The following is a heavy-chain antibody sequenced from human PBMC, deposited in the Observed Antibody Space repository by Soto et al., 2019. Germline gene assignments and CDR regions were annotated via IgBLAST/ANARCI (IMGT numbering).Heavy chain of an antibody. CDR1: GGSFSDFA. Sequence: QVQLAQSGAEVRKPGSSVKVSCRASGGSFSDFAFSWVRQAPGQGPEWMGGIIPMFAATKYAQRFQGRVTITADADTRTVYLALSSLTSADSAVYYCARGGIVAVPAALSSYDDYTNYRFDSWGQGTLVSVSS. D-gene: IGHD2-15*01. CDR3: ARGGIVAVPAALSSYDDYTNYRFDS. J-gene: IGHJ4*02. CDR2: IIPMFAAT. V-gene: IGHV1-69*01.